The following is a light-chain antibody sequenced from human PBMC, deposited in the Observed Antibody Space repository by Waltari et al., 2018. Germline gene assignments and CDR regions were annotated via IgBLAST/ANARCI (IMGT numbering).Light chain of an antibody. V-gene: IGKV3-11*01. CDR1: QSIRSY. CDR3: QHRANWPLT. CDR2: DAP. J-gene: IGKJ4*01. Sequence: EIVLTQSPAIVSSSPGERATLSCRASQSIRSYVAWYQQKPGQAPRLLIYDAPNRAPDIPARFSDSGSGTDFTLTISSLEPEDSAVYYCQHRANWPLTFGGGTTVEIK.